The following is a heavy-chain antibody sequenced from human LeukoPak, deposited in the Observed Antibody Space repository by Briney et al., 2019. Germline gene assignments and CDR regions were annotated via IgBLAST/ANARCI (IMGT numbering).Heavy chain of an antibody. CDR1: GYSFTSYW. CDR3: ATQSGGIRSSWYRWDAFDI. D-gene: IGHD6-13*01. CDR2: IYPGDSDT. J-gene: IGHJ3*02. V-gene: IGHV5-51*01. Sequence: GESLKISCKGSGYSFTSYWIGWVRQMPGKGLEWMGIIYPGDSDTRYSPSFQGQVTISADKSISTAYLQWSSLKASDTAMYYCATQSGGIRSSWYRWDAFDIWGQGTMVTVSS.